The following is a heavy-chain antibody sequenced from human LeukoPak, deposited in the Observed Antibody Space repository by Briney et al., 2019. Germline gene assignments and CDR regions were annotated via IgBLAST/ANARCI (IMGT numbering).Heavy chain of an antibody. CDR1: GFTVSSNY. J-gene: IGHJ4*02. V-gene: IGHV3-53*01. Sequence: PGGSLRLSCAASGFTVSSNYVSWVRQAPGKGLEWVSVIYSDGSTYYADSVKGRFTISRDNSKNTLYLQMNSLRAEDTAVYYCAKEYSVRNQFDYWGQGTLVAVSS. CDR3: AKEYSVRNQFDY. CDR2: IYSDGST. D-gene: IGHD1-14*01.